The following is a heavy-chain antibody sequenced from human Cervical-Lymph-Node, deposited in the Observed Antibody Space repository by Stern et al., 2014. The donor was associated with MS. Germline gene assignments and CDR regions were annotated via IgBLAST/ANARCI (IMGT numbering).Heavy chain of an antibody. J-gene: IGHJ4*02. CDR2: SSSSSYI. Sequence: VQLVEPGGGLAKPGGSLRLSRAASGFTFSSYRMNWVRQVPGQGLELVSTSSSSSYIYYADSVKGRFTISRDNAKNSLYLQMNSLRAEDTAVYYCARGYSYGFDYWGQGTLVTVSS. V-gene: IGHV3-21*01. D-gene: IGHD5-18*01. CDR1: GFTFSSYR. CDR3: ARGYSYGFDY.